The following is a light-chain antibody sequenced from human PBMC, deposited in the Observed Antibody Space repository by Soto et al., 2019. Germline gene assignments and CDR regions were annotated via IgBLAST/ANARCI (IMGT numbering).Light chain of an antibody. J-gene: IGKJ5*01. CDR3: QQYNKWPPIT. CDR2: GAS. Sequence: ELVLTQSPGTLSFAPGERATLSCRAIQSVSSSNLAWYQQKPGQAPRLLIFGASTRATGIPARFSGSGSGTEFTLTISSLQSEDFAVYYCQQYNKWPPITFGQGTRLEI. CDR1: QSVSSSN. V-gene: IGKV3-15*01.